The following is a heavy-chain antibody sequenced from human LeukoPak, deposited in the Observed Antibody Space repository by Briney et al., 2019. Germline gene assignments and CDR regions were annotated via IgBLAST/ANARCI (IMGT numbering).Heavy chain of an antibody. D-gene: IGHD6-13*01. CDR2: IYYSGST. CDR3: ARAYSSRTRFDP. J-gene: IGHJ5*02. CDR1: GGSFSGYY. Sequence: SETLSLTCAVYGGSFSGYYWSWIRQPPGKGLEWIGYIYYSGSTNYNPSLKSRVTISVDTSKNQFSLKLSSVTAADTAVYYCARAYSSRTRFDPWGQGTLVTVSS. V-gene: IGHV4-59*01.